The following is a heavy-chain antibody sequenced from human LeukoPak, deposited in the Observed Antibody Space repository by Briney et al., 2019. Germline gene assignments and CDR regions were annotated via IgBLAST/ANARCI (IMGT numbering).Heavy chain of an antibody. CDR2: MHHSGAT. V-gene: IGHV4-39*01. D-gene: IGHD5-24*01. Sequence: SETLSLTYSVSGGSISSNNHHWDWIRQPPGSGLEWIGSMHHSGATYYNPSLQSRLTLSVDMSKNQFSLNLNSVTAADTAVYYCARRDNSFDSWGPGTLVTVSS. CDR1: GGSISSNNHH. CDR3: ARRDNSFDS. J-gene: IGHJ4*02.